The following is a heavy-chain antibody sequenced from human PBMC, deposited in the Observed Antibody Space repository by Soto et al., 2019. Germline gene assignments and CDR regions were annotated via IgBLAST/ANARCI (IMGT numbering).Heavy chain of an antibody. Sequence: QVHLVQSGAEVKKPGASVKVSCKASGYTFTSYGITWVRQAPGQGLEWMGWISAHNGNTDYAQKLQGRVIVTRDTSTRTASMELRRLSSDDTAVYYCARGRYGDYWGQGALVTVSS. CDR3: ARGRYGDY. CDR1: GYTFTSYG. V-gene: IGHV1-18*01. CDR2: ISAHNGNT. D-gene: IGHD1-1*01. J-gene: IGHJ4*02.